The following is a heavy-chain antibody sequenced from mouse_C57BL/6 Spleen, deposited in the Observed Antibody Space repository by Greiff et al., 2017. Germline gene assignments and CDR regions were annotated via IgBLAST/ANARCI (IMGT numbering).Heavy chain of an antibody. J-gene: IGHJ2*01. Sequence: DVMLVESGGGLVKPGGSLKLSCAASGFTFSDYGMHWVRQAPETGLEWVAYISSGSSTIYYADTVKGRFTISRDNAKNTLFRQMTSLRAEDTAMYYCARRNFDYWGQGTTLTVSS. CDR3: ARRNFDY. CDR2: ISSGSSTI. CDR1: GFTFSDYG. V-gene: IGHV5-17*01.